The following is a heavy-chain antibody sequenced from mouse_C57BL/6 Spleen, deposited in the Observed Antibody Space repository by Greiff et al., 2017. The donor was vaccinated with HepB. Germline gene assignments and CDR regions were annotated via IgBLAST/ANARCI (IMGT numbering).Heavy chain of an antibody. CDR2: ISSGGSYT. CDR1: GFTFSSYG. V-gene: IGHV5-6*01. D-gene: IGHD2-4*01. CDR3: AAYDYDSWFAY. Sequence: EVKLMESGGDLVKPGGSLKLSCAASGFTFSSYGMSWVRQTPDKRLEWVATISSGGSYTYYPDSVKGRFTISRDNAKNTLYLQMSSLKSEDTAMYYCAAYDYDSWFAYWGQVTLVTVSA. J-gene: IGHJ3*01.